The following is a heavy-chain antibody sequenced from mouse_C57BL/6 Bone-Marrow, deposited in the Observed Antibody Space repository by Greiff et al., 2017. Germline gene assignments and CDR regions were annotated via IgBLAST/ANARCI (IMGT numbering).Heavy chain of an antibody. CDR1: CYTFTSYW. CDR3: VRAEFAY. J-gene: IGHJ3*01. CDR2: IDPSDCYT. V-gene: IGHV1-50*01. Sequence: QVQLQQSGAELVKPGTSVTLSCKASCYTFTSYWMQWVKQRPGQGLEWIGEIDPSDCYTNYNPKFKGKATLTVDTSSSTAYMRLSSLTPEDSAVYYCVRAEFAYWGQGTLVTVSA.